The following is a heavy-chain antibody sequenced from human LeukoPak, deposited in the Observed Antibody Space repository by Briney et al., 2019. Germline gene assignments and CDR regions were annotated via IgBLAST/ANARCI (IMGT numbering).Heavy chain of an antibody. Sequence: GGSLRLSCAASGFTFSSYWMHWVRQSPEKGLVRVSRINSDGSNTAYADSVKGRFTISRDNAKNTLYLQMNGLRAEDTAVYYCARDLELAYYDSTGNDYWGQGTLVTVSS. V-gene: IGHV3-74*01. D-gene: IGHD3-22*01. CDR2: INSDGSNT. J-gene: IGHJ4*02. CDR3: ARDLELAYYDSTGNDY. CDR1: GFTFSSYW.